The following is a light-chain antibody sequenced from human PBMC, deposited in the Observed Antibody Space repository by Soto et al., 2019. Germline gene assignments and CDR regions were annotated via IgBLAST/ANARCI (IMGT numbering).Light chain of an antibody. CDR3: QHYNSYSEA. Sequence: DIQMTQSPSTLSASFGDRVTITCRASQTISSWLARYQQKPGKAPKLLIYKASTLKSGVPSRFSGSGSGTEFTLTISSLQPDDFEPYYCQHYNSYSEAFGQGTKVDIK. J-gene: IGKJ1*01. V-gene: IGKV1-5*03. CDR2: KAS. CDR1: QTISSW.